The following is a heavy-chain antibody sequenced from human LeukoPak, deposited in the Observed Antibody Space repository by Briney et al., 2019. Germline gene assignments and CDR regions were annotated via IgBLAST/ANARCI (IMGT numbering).Heavy chain of an antibody. CDR2: IYYSGST. V-gene: IGHV4-59*01. D-gene: IGHD6-6*01. CDR1: GGSISSYY. J-gene: IGHJ4*02. CDR3: AREHSSASSLDY. Sequence: SETLSLTCTVSGGSISSYYWSWIRQPPGKGLEWIGYIYYSGSTNYNPSLKSRVTISVDTSKNQCSLKLSSVTAADTAVYYCAREHSSASSLDYWGQGTLVTVSS.